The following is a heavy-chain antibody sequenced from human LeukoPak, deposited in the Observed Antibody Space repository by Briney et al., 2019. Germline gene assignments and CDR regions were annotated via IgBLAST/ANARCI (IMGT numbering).Heavy chain of an antibody. CDR3: ARDVDLKDYFDY. V-gene: IGHV3-11*01. D-gene: IGHD3-3*01. CDR2: IGSSGSYI. Sequence: GGSLRLSCAASGFTFSDYYMSWIRQAPGKGLEWVSCIGSSGSYIYYADSVKGRFTISRDNAKNSLYLQMSSLRAEDTAVYYCARDVDLKDYFDYWGQGTLVTVSS. CDR1: GFTFSDYY. J-gene: IGHJ4*02.